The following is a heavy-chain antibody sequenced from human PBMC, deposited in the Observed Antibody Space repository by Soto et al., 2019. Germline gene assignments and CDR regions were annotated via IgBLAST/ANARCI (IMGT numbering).Heavy chain of an antibody. CDR1: GVTFIVSS. Sequence: WESXRLSCSSSGVTFIVSSIHWVRHASGKGLELVGRIRSKANSYATAYAASVKGRFTISRDDSKNTAYLQMNSLKTEDKDVYYCNRHVEYWGQGTLVTVSS. CDR2: IRSKANSYAT. V-gene: IGHV3-73*01. J-gene: IGHJ4*02. CDR3: NRHVEY.